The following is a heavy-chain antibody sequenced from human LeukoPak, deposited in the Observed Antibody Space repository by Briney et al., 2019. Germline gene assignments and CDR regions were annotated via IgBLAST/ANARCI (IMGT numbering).Heavy chain of an antibody. Sequence: SVKVSCKASGGTFSSYTISWVRQAPGQGLEWMGRIIPILGRATYAQKFQGRVTITANKSTRTAYMELSSLRSEDTAVYYCARDESHTRILDYWGLGTLVTVSS. CDR1: GGTFSSYT. D-gene: IGHD2/OR15-2a*01. CDR3: ARDESHTRILDY. CDR2: IIPILGRA. J-gene: IGHJ4*02. V-gene: IGHV1-69*08.